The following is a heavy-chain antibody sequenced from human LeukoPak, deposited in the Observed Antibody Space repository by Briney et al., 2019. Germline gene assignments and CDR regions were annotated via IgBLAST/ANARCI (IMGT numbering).Heavy chain of an antibody. CDR2: ISSSGSTI. D-gene: IGHD6-13*01. CDR3: ARGVAAAGFYY. Sequence: GGSLRLSCAASEFTFTSYEMNWVRQAPGKGLEWVSYISSSGSTIYYADSVKGRFTISRDNAKNSLYLQMNSLRAEDTAVYYCARGVAAAGFYYWGQGTLVTVSS. J-gene: IGHJ4*02. V-gene: IGHV3-48*03. CDR1: EFTFTSYE.